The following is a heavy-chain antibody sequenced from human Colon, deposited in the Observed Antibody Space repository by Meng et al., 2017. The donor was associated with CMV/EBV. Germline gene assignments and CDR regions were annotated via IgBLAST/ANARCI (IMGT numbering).Heavy chain of an antibody. V-gene: IGHV3-23*01. J-gene: IGHJ6*02. D-gene: IGHD3-3*01. CDR1: GFTFSNFA. CDR3: ARGIAGPTIFGNGMDV. CDR2: ISHSGSST. Sequence: GESLKISCAASGFTFSNFAMHWVRQTPAKGLEWVSIISHSGSSTFYADSVKGRFTISRDNSKNTLYLQMNSLRAEDTAVYFCARGIAGPTIFGNGMDVWGQGTTVTVSS.